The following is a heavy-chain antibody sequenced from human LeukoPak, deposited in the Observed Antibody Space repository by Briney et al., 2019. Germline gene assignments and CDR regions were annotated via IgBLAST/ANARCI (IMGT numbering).Heavy chain of an antibody. CDR3: ARGERLGPDF. V-gene: IGHV4-59*01. CDR1: GDSIIGYY. J-gene: IGHJ4*02. CDR2: IHYSGSS. Sequence: ASETLSLTCTVSGDSIIGYYWSWIRQPPGKGQEWIGYIHYSGSSNYNPSLQSRVTISVDTSRGHFSLKLSSATAADTAVYYCARGERLGPDFWGQGTLVTVSS. D-gene: IGHD1-1*01.